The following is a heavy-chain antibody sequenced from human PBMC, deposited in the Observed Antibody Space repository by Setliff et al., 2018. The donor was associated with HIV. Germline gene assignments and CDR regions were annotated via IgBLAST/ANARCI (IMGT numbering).Heavy chain of an antibody. D-gene: IGHD3-3*01. J-gene: IGHJ6*03. CDR3: ARGLMSYNFWGGRNDYHYMDV. CDR1: GGSISGYY. V-gene: IGHV4-59*01. CDR2: IYYIGRT. Sequence: SETLSLTCSVSGGSISGYYWNWIRQPPGKGLEWIGCIYYIGRTTYNSSLKSRVTISLDTSKKQFSLKLNSVTAADTAVYYCARGLMSYNFWGGRNDYHYMDVWGKGTTVTVSS.